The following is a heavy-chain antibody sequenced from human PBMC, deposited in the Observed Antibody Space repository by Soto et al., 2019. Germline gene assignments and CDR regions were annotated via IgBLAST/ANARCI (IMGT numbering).Heavy chain of an antibody. J-gene: IGHJ4*02. CDR3: ARVGGKLVPGFDY. Sequence: EVQLVESGGGLVKPGGSLRLSCAASGFTFSSYSMNWVRQDPGKGLEWVSSISSSSSYIYYADSVKGRFTISRDNAKNSLHLQMNSLRAEDTAVYYCARVGGKLVPGFDYWGQGTLVTVSS. D-gene: IGHD6-6*01. CDR2: ISSSSSYI. V-gene: IGHV3-21*01. CDR1: GFTFSSYS.